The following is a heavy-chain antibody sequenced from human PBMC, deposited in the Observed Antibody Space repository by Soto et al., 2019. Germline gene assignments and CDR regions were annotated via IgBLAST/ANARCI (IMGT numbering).Heavy chain of an antibody. D-gene: IGHD3-10*01. CDR2: IIPIFGTA. CDR3: ARGLSLLWFGERADFDY. V-gene: IGHV1-69*13. CDR1: GGTFSSYA. J-gene: IGHJ4*02. Sequence: SVKVSCKASGGTFSSYAISWVRQAPGQGLEWMGGIIPIFGTANYAQKFQGRVTITADESTSTAYMELSSVTAADTAVYYCARGLSLLWFGERADFDYWGQGTLVTVSS.